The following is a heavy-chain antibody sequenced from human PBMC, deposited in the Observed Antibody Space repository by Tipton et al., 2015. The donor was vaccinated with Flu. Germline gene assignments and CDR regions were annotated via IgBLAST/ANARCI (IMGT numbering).Heavy chain of an antibody. CDR3: ARLSYYDVDLKNFYFDY. Sequence: TLSLTCTVSSGSIRSTNYFCAWIRQPPGKGLELIGSIYPSGTTYYNPSLKSRVTISVDTSKSQFSLKLRSVTAADTAVYYCARLSYYDVDLKNFYFDYWGQGARVTVSS. V-gene: IGHV4-39*01. D-gene: IGHD3-10*02. CDR2: IYPSGTT. CDR1: SGSIRSTNYF. J-gene: IGHJ4*02.